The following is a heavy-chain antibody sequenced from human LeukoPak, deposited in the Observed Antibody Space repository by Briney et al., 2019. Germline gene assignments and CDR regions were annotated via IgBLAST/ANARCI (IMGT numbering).Heavy chain of an antibody. J-gene: IGHJ4*02. D-gene: IGHD3-22*01. CDR3: ARASKYYYDSSGYPLDY. Sequence: GGSLRLSCAASRFTFSSYSMIWVRQAPGKGLEWVSSISSSSSSIYYADSVKGRFTISRDNAKDSLYLQMNSLRAEDTAVYYCARASKYYYDSSGYPLDYWGQGTLVTVSS. V-gene: IGHV3-21*01. CDR1: RFTFSSYS. CDR2: ISSSSSSI.